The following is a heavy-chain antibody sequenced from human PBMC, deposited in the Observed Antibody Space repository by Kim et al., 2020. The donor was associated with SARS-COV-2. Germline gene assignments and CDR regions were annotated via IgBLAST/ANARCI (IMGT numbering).Heavy chain of an antibody. CDR3: ARRYSSGWSYYYALDV. J-gene: IGHJ6*02. CDR2: IYSGGST. Sequence: GGSLRLSCAASGFTVSSHYMSWVRQAPGKGLEWVSVIYSGGSTSYAVSVKGRFTITRDNSKNTLFLQMTSLRAEDTAVYYCARRYSSGWSYYYALDVWGQGTTVTVS. CDR1: GFTVSSHY. D-gene: IGHD6-19*01. V-gene: IGHV3-53*01.